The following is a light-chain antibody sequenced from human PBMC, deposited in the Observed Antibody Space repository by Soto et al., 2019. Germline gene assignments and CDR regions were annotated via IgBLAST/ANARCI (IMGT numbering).Light chain of an antibody. CDR3: LQHNTFPWT. V-gene: IGKV1-17*01. CDR1: QDISNY. CDR2: AAS. Sequence: DFQIIRCPISLSASVRHVGTITCQANQDISNYLNWYQQKPGKAPKSLIYAASSLQSGVPSRFSGSGSGTEFTLTISSLQPEDFATYYCLQHNTFPWTFGQGTKVDIK. J-gene: IGKJ1*01.